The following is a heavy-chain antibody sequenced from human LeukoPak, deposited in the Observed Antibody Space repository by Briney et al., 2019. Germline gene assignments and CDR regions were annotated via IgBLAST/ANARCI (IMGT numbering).Heavy chain of an antibody. CDR1: GFTFSSYG. CDR3: AKDSQLELRNYYYYYYMDV. CDR2: IRYDGSNK. Sequence: GGALRLSCAASGFTFSSYGMHWFRQAPGRELEGVAFIRYDGSNKYYADSAKGRFTISRDNSKNTLYLQMNSLRAEDTAVYYCAKDSQLELRNYYYYYYMDVWGKGTTVTVSS. V-gene: IGHV3-30*02. D-gene: IGHD1-1*01. J-gene: IGHJ6*03.